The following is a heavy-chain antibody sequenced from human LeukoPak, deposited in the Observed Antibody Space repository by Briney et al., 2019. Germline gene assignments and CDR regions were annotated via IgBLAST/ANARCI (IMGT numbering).Heavy chain of an antibody. CDR1: GYTFTGYY. V-gene: IGHV1-2*04. Sequence: ASVKVSCKASGYTFTGYYMHWVRQAPGQGLEWMGWINPNSGGTNYAQKFQGWVTMTRDTSISTAYMELSRLRSDDTAVYYCAKSKTIAVAGTGLFDYWGQGTPVTVSS. J-gene: IGHJ4*02. CDR3: AKSKTIAVAGTGLFDY. CDR2: INPNSGGT. D-gene: IGHD6-19*01.